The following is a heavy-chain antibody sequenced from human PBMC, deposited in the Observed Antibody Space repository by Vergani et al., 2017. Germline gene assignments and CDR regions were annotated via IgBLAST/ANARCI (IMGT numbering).Heavy chain of an antibody. CDR2: IYYSGST. V-gene: IGHV4-59*01. D-gene: IGHD1-26*01. Sequence: QVQLQQWGAGLLKPSETLSLTCTVSGGSISSYYWSWIRQPPGKGLEWIGYIYYSGSTNYNPSLKSRVTISVDTSKNQFSLKLSSVTAADTAVYYCARETPRGATTRWGQGTLVTVSS. J-gene: IGHJ4*02. CDR1: GGSISSYY. CDR3: ARETPRGATTR.